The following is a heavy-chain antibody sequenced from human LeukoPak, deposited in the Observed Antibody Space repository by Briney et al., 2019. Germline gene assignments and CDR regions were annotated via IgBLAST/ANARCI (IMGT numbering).Heavy chain of an antibody. CDR2: IYYSGST. J-gene: IGHJ6*03. V-gene: IGHV4-30-4*07. Sequence: SETLSLTCAVSGGSISSGGYSWSWIRQPPGKGLEWIGYIYYSGSTYYNPSLKSRVTISVDTSKNQFSLKLSSVTATDTAVYYCARSVPQYYYYYYMDVWGKGTTVTVSS. CDR3: ARSVPQYYYYYYMDV. D-gene: IGHD2-2*01. CDR1: GGSISSGGYS.